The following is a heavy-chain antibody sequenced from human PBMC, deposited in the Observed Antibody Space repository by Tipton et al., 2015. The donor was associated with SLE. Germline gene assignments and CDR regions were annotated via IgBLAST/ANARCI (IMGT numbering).Heavy chain of an antibody. J-gene: IGHJ4*02. D-gene: IGHD1-26*01. CDR1: GDSISSDYY. Sequence: LRLSCTVSGDSISSDYYWGWIRQPPGKGLEWIGYIYYSGSTNYNPSLKSRVTISVDTSKNQFSLKLSSVTAADTAVYYCARGEWGYYFDYWGQGTLVTVSS. CDR3: ARGEWGYYFDY. CDR2: IYYSGST. V-gene: IGHV4-61*01.